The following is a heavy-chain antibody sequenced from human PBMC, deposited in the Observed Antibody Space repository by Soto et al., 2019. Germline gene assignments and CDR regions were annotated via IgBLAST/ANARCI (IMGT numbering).Heavy chain of an antibody. CDR1: GASVSSAEHY. Sequence: QVQLQESGPGLVKASQTLSLTCTLSGASVSSAEHYWSWIRQPPGKGLEWIGYTYYSGGSYYNASLQGRVSISVDTSQNKYSLILTSVTAADTAVYYCDRLSGYDPAGAADKWGPGILVGVSS. CDR3: DRLSGYDPAGAADK. J-gene: IGHJ4*02. D-gene: IGHD5-12*01. CDR2: TYYSGGS. V-gene: IGHV4-30-4*01.